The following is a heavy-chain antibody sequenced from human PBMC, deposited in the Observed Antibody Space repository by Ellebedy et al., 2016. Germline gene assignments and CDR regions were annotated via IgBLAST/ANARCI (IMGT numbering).Heavy chain of an antibody. Sequence: GESLKISCAASGFTFRVYAMSWVRQAPGKGLEWVSGISGSGGSAYYADSVKGRFTISRDNSKNKLYLQMYSLRAEDTAVYYCAQRGDYSPPVGRWGQGSLVTVSS. D-gene: IGHD4-17*01. CDR3: AQRGDYSPPVGR. V-gene: IGHV3-23*01. CDR1: GFTFRVYA. J-gene: IGHJ4*02. CDR2: ISGSGGSA.